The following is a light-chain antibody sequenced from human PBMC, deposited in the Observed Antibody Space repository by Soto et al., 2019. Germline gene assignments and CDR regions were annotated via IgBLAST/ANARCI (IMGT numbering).Light chain of an antibody. Sequence: QAVVTQEASLSVSPGGPVKLPFGLTSGSVSSRYYPSWYRQDPGQTPRTLIYSGDIRSSGVPDRFSGSILGSKAALTITGAQADDESVYYCVLYMKGDIRVFGGGTKLTVL. CDR2: SGD. V-gene: IGLV8-61*01. CDR1: SGSVSSRYY. J-gene: IGLJ2*01. CDR3: VLYMKGDIRV.